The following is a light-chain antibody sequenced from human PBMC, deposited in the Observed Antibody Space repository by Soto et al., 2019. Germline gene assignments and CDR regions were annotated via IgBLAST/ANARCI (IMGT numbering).Light chain of an antibody. Sequence: EIVLTQSPGTLSLSPGERATLSCRASQSVSNSYIAWYQQKPGQAPRLLIYGASSRATGIPDRFSGSGSGKDFTLTISRLEAEDFAVYYCQQYGSSPWTFGQGNKVEIK. CDR3: QQYGSSPWT. V-gene: IGKV3-20*01. J-gene: IGKJ1*01. CDR2: GAS. CDR1: QSVSNSY.